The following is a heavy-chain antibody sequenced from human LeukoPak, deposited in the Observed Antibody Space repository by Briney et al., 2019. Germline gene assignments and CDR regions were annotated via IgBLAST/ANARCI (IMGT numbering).Heavy chain of an antibody. D-gene: IGHD3-22*01. J-gene: IGHJ1*01. CDR1: GGSFSSSGYY. CDR3: ARQSKGIIVITDFQH. CDR2: IYYSGNT. V-gene: IGHV4-39*01. Sequence: PSETLSLTCTVSGGSFSSSGYYWGWIRQPPGKGLEWIGSIYYSGNTYYSPSLKSRVTISVDTSKNQFSLKLSSVTAADTAVYYCARQSKGIIVITDFQHWGQGTLVTVSS.